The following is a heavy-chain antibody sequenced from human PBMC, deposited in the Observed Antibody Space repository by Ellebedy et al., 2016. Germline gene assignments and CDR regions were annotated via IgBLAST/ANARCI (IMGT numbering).Heavy chain of an antibody. Sequence: GGSLRLSXAASGFIVSSNYMSWVRLAPGKGLEWVSVIYSDGSTYYADSVKGRISISRDNSKNMLFLQMNSLRAEDTAVYYCARGGSYYPYWGQGTLVTVSS. D-gene: IGHD1-26*01. CDR1: GFIVSSNY. CDR2: IYSDGST. CDR3: ARGGSYYPY. J-gene: IGHJ4*02. V-gene: IGHV3-53*01.